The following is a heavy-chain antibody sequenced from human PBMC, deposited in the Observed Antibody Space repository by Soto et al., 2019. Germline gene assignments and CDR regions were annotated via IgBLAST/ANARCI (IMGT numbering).Heavy chain of an antibody. D-gene: IGHD3-22*01. J-gene: IGHJ1*01. V-gene: IGHV4-59*01. Sequence: PSETLSLTCTVSGGSISSYYWSWIRQPPGKGLEWIGYIYYSGSTNYNPSLKSRVTISVDTSKNQFSLKLSSVTAADTAVYYCARVVASYYDSSGYYSEYFQHWGQGTLVTVS. CDR2: IYYSGST. CDR1: GGSISSYY. CDR3: ARVVASYYDSSGYYSEYFQH.